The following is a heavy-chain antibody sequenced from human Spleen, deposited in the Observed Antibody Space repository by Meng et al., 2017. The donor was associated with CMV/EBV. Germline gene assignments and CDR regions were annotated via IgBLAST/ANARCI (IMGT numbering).Heavy chain of an antibody. Sequence: GESLKISCAASGLTITDAWMSWVRQAPGKGLEWVGRIKTQTDGGTTDYAAPVRGRFTISRDDSKNTLYLQMNNLKTEDTAVYYCTSDRHYDFWSGYSLTYYFDYWGQGTVVTVSS. V-gene: IGHV3-15*01. CDR3: TSDRHYDFWSGYSLTYYFDY. J-gene: IGHJ4*02. D-gene: IGHD3-3*01. CDR1: GLTITDAW. CDR2: IKTQTDGGTT.